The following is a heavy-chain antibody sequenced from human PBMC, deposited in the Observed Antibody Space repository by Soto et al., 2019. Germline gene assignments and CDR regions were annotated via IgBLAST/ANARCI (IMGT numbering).Heavy chain of an antibody. CDR3: AREALYSSGWYYSDY. J-gene: IGHJ4*02. Sequence: ASVKVSCKASGYTFNTYGINWVRQAPGQGLEWMGWISACNGNTNYAEKVRGRVTMTTDTSTSTAYMELRSLRSDDTAVYYCAREALYSSGWYYSDYWGQGTPVTVSS. D-gene: IGHD6-13*01. V-gene: IGHV1-18*01. CDR1: GYTFNTYG. CDR2: ISACNGNT.